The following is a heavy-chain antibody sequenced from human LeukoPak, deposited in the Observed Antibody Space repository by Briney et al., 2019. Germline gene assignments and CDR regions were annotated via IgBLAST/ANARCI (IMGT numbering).Heavy chain of an antibody. Sequence: GGSLRLSCAASGFTFCSYSMNWVRQAPGKGLEWVSYISSSNSTIYYADSVKGRFTISRDNAKNSLYLQMNSLRAEDTAVYYCLAGGGYLGQGTLVTVSS. J-gene: IGHJ4*02. CDR1: GFTFCSYS. V-gene: IGHV3-48*04. CDR3: LAGGGY. D-gene: IGHD3-10*01. CDR2: ISSSNSTI.